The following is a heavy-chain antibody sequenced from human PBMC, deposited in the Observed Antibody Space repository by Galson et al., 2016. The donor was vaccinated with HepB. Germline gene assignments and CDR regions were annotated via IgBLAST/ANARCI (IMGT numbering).Heavy chain of an antibody. CDR2: IWYDASQT. D-gene: IGHD3-16*01. V-gene: IGHV3-33*01. CDR1: GFTFSSSG. Sequence: SLRLSCAASGFTFSSSGMHWVRQSPNKGLQWVAFIWYDASQTYYGPAGMGRFTISRDNSKNILYLEMSSLRVDDTAVYYCARDQAILREGETEFSYAMDVWGQGTTVTVSS. J-gene: IGHJ6*02. CDR3: ARDQAILREGETEFSYAMDV.